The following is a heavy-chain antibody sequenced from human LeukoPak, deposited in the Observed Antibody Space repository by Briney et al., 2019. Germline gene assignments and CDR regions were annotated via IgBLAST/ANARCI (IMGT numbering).Heavy chain of an antibody. D-gene: IGHD6-13*01. CDR2: INPNTGAT. V-gene: IGHV1-2*02. CDR3: ARDGQRRTPAAAGNGGVYF. Sequence: GASVKVSCKTSGYTFADYYIHWVRQAPGQGLEWMGWINPNTGATDYEQMIQGRVTMTRDTSISTAYMELYSLNSDDTAVYYCARDGQRRTPAAAGNGGVYFWGQGTLVTVSS. CDR1: GYTFADYY. J-gene: IGHJ4*02.